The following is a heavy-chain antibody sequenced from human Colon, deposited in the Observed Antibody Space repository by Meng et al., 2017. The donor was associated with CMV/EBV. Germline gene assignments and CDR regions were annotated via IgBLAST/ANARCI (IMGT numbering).Heavy chain of an antibody. J-gene: IGHJ3*02. CDR2: ISGSGGST. V-gene: IGHV3-23*01. CDR1: EFTFSSYA. D-gene: IGHD2-2*01. CDR3: AKDKGYCSSTSCPIAFDI. Sequence: GGSLRLSCAASEFTFSSYAMSWVRQAPGKGLEWVSAISGSGGSTYYADSVKGRFTISRDNSKNTLYLQMNSLRAEDTAVYYCAKDKGYCSSTSCPIAFDIWGQGTMVTVSS.